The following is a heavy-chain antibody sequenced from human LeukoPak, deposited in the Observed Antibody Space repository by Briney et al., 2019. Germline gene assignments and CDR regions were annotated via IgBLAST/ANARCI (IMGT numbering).Heavy chain of an antibody. CDR1: GYTFTSYD. CDR2: MNPNSGNT. CDR3: ARVPSRVRGGYTRNYYYGMDV. J-gene: IGHJ6*02. D-gene: IGHD3-10*01. Sequence: GATVKVSCKASGYTFTSYDINWVRQANGQGLEWMGWMNPNSGNTGYAQKFQGRVTMTRNTSISTAYMELSSLRSEDTAVYYCARVPSRVRGGYTRNYYYGMDVWGQGTTVTVSS. V-gene: IGHV1-8*01.